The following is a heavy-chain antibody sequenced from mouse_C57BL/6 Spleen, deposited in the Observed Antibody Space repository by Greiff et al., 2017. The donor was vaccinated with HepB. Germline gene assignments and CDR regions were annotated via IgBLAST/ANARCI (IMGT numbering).Heavy chain of an antibody. D-gene: IGHD1-1*01. V-gene: IGHV2-6-1*01. CDR3: ARHEYYGSRSWFAY. CDR1: GFSLTSYG. Sequence: VMLVESGPGLVAPSQSLSITCTVSGFSLTSYGVHWVRQPPGKGLEWLVVIWSDGSTTYNSALKSRLSISKDNSKSQVFLKMNSLQTDDTAMYYCARHEYYGSRSWFAYWGQGTLVTVSA. CDR2: IWSDGST. J-gene: IGHJ3*01.